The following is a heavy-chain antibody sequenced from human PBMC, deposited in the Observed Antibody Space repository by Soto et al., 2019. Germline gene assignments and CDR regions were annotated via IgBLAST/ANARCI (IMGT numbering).Heavy chain of an antibody. CDR3: ARVVPGAAAWFGP. Sequence: QVPLVQSGGEVKRPGASVKVSCKTSGYTFSNYGITWVRQAPGQPLEWLGWISLYSDGTNYAQKFQGRVSMTTDTSTTTAYMELRSLRSDDTAVYYCARVVPGAAAWFGPWGQGTLVTVSS. D-gene: IGHD2-2*01. CDR2: ISLYSDGT. J-gene: IGHJ5*02. CDR1: GYTFSNYG. V-gene: IGHV1-18*01.